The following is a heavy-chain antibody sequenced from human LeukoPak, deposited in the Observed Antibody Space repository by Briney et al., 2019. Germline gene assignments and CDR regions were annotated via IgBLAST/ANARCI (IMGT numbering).Heavy chain of an antibody. Sequence: NPSETLSLTCTVSGGSISSGGYYWSWIRQPPGKGLEWIGYIYHSGSTYYNPSLKSRVTISVDRSKNQFSLKLSSVTAADTAVYYCARDVVGATLYDYWGQGTLVTVSS. CDR2: IYHSGST. CDR3: ARDVVGATLYDY. J-gene: IGHJ4*02. V-gene: IGHV4-30-2*01. CDR1: GGSISSGGYY. D-gene: IGHD1-26*01.